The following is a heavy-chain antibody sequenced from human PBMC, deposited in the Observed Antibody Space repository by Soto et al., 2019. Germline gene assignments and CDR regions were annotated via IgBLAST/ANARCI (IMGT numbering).Heavy chain of an antibody. V-gene: IGHV4-31*03. CDR2: IYYSGST. CDR1: GGSISSGGYY. D-gene: IGHD3-10*01. Sequence: SETLSLTCTVSGGSISSGGYYWSWIRQHPGKGLEWIGYIYYSGSTYYNPSLKSRVTISVDTSKNQFSLKLSSVTAADTAVYYCAREGITMVRGVIINYFDYWGQGTLVTVSS. J-gene: IGHJ4*02. CDR3: AREGITMVRGVIINYFDY.